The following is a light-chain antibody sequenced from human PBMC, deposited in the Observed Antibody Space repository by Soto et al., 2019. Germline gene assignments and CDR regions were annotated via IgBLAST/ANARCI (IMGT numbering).Light chain of an antibody. J-gene: IGKJ5*01. Sequence: DIQMTQSPSSLAAAVGDRVTITCRASQSISSYLNWYQQKPGEAPRLLIYAASSLQSGVPSRFSGSKHATYFALAIRSREPEDFAVYSCQQRGNWRVTFGPGTQLAIK. CDR2: AAS. V-gene: IGKV1-39*01. CDR3: QQRGNWRVT. CDR1: QSISSY.